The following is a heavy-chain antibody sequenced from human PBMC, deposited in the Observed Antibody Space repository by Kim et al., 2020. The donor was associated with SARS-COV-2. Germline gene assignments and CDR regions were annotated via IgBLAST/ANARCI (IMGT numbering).Heavy chain of an antibody. Sequence: GGSLRLSCAASGFSFSYYAMHWVRQAPGKGLEYVAVISYDGSEKYRADSEKGRFTISRDTSKNTLYLQMYGLRPEDTAVYYCARGGGSGWSRPYYNYCGLDVWGQGTTVTVSS. V-gene: IGHV3-30*04. D-gene: IGHD6-19*01. CDR1: GFSFSYYA. CDR2: ISYDGSEK. J-gene: IGHJ6*02. CDR3: ARGGGSGWSRPYYNYCGLDV.